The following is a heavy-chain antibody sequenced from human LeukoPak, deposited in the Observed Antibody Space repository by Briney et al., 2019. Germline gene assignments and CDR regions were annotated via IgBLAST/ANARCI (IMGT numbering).Heavy chain of an antibody. CDR1: GGTFSSYA. D-gene: IGHD2-2*01. CDR3: ARPDYCSSTSCPLDY. V-gene: IGHV1-69*05. Sequence: SVKVSCKASGGTFSSYAISWVRQAPGQGLEWMGGIIPIFGTANYAQKFQGRVTITTDESTSTAYMELSSLRSEDTAMYYCARPDYCSSTSCPLDYWGQGTLVTVSS. CDR2: IIPIFGTA. J-gene: IGHJ4*02.